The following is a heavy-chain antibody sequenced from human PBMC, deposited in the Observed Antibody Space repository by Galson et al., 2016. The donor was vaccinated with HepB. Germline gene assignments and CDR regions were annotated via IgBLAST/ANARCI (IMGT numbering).Heavy chain of an antibody. CDR1: GFTFRSYA. V-gene: IGHV3-30-3*01. J-gene: IGHJ4*02. CDR3: ARDHRGASGWAIGDS. Sequence: SLRLSCAASGFTFRSYAMHWVRQAPGKGLEWVAVLSNDGSYKFYTDSVKGRFTISRDNSNNTLYLQMNSLRVEDTAVYYCARDHRGASGWAIGDSWGQGILVTVTS. D-gene: IGHD6-19*01. CDR2: LSNDGSYK.